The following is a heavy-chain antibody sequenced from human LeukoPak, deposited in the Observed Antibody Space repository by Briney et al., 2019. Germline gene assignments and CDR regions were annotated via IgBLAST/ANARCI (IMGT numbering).Heavy chain of an antibody. CDR1: GYTLTSYD. Sequence: ASVKVSCKASGYTLTSYDINGVRQATGQGLECMGWMNPNSGNTGYAQKFQGRVTMTMDPSISTAYMELSSLRSEDTAVYYGARVNGAVDYWGQGTLVTVSA. J-gene: IGHJ4*02. CDR2: MNPNSGNT. D-gene: IGHD1-26*01. V-gene: IGHV1-8*01. CDR3: ARVNGAVDY.